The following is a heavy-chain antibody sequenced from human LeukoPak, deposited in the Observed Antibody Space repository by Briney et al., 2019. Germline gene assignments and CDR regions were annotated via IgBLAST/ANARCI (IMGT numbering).Heavy chain of an antibody. J-gene: IGHJ4*02. D-gene: IGHD7-27*01. V-gene: IGHV4-59*01. Sequence: ASETLSLTCTVSGGSISSYYWSWIRQPPGKGLEWIGYIYYSGSTNYNPSLKSRVTISVDTSKNQFSLKLSSVTAADTAVYYCGRGGRPGEYFDYWGQGTLVTVSS. CDR3: GRGGRPGEYFDY. CDR1: GGSISSYY. CDR2: IYYSGST.